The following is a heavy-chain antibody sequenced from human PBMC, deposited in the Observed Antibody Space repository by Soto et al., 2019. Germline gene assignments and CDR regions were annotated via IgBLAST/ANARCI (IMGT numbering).Heavy chain of an antibody. J-gene: IGHJ5*02. V-gene: IGHV3-7*03. Sequence: LRLSCAASGFTFSSYWMSWVRQAPGKGLEWVANIKQDGSEKYYVDSVKGRFTISRDNAKNSLYLQMNSLRAEDTAVYYCARGPRGSAYDFWSGSWFDPWGQGTLVTVSS. D-gene: IGHD3-3*01. CDR1: GFTFSSYW. CDR2: IKQDGSEK. CDR3: ARGPRGSAYDFWSGSWFDP.